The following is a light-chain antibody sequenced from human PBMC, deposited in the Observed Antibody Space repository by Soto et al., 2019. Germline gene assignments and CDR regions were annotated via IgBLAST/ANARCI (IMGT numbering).Light chain of an antibody. CDR1: QSINRD. CDR3: QQYNSWPIT. CDR2: GAS. Sequence: EILMTQSPSTLSVSPGESATLSCRASQSINRDLDWYVQKPGQAPRRVIYGASTWGTGVPPRFTGSGSGTEFTLTISGLQSEDFELYYCQQYNSWPITFGQGTRLEIK. V-gene: IGKV3D-15*01. J-gene: IGKJ5*01.